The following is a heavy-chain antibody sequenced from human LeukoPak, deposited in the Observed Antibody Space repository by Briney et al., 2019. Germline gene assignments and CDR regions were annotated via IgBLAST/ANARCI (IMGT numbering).Heavy chain of an antibody. Sequence: SVKVSCKASGGTFSSYAISWVRQAPGQGLEWMGGIIPIFGTANYAQKFQGRVTITADESTSTAYMELSSLRSEDTAVYYCAGAGRFPRDHIVVVPAAPWAFDIWGQGTMVTVSS. D-gene: IGHD2-2*01. CDR3: AGAGRFPRDHIVVVPAAPWAFDI. J-gene: IGHJ3*02. CDR1: GGTFSSYA. CDR2: IIPIFGTA. V-gene: IGHV1-69*13.